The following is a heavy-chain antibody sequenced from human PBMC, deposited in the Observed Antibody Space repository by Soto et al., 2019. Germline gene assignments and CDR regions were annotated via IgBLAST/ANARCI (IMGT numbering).Heavy chain of an antibody. CDR3: ARDGYSYGYVPHAFDL. V-gene: IGHV3-48*01. CDR2: ISSSSSTI. D-gene: IGHD5-18*01. J-gene: IGHJ3*01. Sequence: PGGSLRLSCAASGFTFSSYIMNWVRQAPGKGLEWVSYISSSSSTIYYADSVKGRLTISRDNAKTSLYLQMNSLRAEDTAVYYCARDGYSYGYVPHAFDLWGQGTMVTVSS. CDR1: GFTFSSYI.